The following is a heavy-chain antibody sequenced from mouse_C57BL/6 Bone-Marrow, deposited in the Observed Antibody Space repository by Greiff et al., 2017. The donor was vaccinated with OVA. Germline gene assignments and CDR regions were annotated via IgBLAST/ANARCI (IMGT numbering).Heavy chain of an antibody. V-gene: IGHV1-7*01. D-gene: IGHD1-1*01. Sequence: QVQLQQSGAELAKPGASVKLSCKASGYTFTSYWMHWVKQRPGQGLDWIGYINPSSGYTKYNQKFKDKATLTADKSSSTAYMQLSSLTYEDSAVDYCARGDYYGSSSRCYAMDYWGQGTSVTVAS. J-gene: IGHJ4*01. CDR3: ARGDYYGSSSRCYAMDY. CDR1: GYTFTSYW. CDR2: INPSSGYT.